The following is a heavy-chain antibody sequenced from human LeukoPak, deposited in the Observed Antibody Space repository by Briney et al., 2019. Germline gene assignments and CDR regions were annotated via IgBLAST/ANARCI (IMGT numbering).Heavy chain of an antibody. CDR2: MNPNSGNT. CDR3: ARVYGEIDY. V-gene: IGHV1-8*01. Sequence: ASVKVSCKASGYTFTNYDINWVRQATGQGLEWMGWMNPNSGNTGYAPNLQGRVTMTRDTSISTAYMELTSLRSEDTAVYYCARVYGEIDYWGQGTLVTVSS. J-gene: IGHJ4*02. CDR1: GYTFTNYD. D-gene: IGHD4/OR15-4a*01.